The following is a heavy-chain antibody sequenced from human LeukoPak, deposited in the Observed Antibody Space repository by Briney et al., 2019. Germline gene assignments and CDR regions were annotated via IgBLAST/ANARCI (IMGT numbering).Heavy chain of an antibody. CDR1: GGTFSSYA. V-gene: IGHV1-69*01. J-gene: IGHJ3*02. D-gene: IGHD2-8*01. CDR2: IIPIFGTA. Sequence: SVKVSCKASGGTFSSYAISWVRQAPGQGLEWMGGIIPIFGTANYAQKFQGRVTITADESTSTAYMELSSLRSEDTAVYYCARETTVCTNGVCYEYDDAFDIWGQGTMATVSS. CDR3: ARETTVCTNGVCYEYDDAFDI.